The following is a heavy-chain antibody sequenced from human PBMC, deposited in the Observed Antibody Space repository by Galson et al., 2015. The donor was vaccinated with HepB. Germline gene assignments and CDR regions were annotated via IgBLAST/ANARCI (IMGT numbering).Heavy chain of an antibody. Sequence: SVKVSCKASGYTFTTYYMHWVRQAPGQGLEWMGIINPSGGSTSYAQKFQGRVTMTRDTSTSTVYMELSSLRSEDTAVYYCARDRRDIVVVPAAPDYWGQGTLVTVSS. CDR3: ARDRRDIVVVPAAPDY. CDR2: INPSGGST. CDR1: GYTFTTYY. D-gene: IGHD2-2*01. J-gene: IGHJ4*02. V-gene: IGHV1-46*03.